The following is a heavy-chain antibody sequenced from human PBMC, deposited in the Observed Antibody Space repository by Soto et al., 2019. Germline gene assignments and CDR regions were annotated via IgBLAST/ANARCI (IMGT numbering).Heavy chain of an antibody. D-gene: IGHD2-21*02. Sequence: NPSETLSLTCTVSGGSLSSYYWSWIRQPPGKGLEWIGYIYYSGSTNYNPSLKSRVTISVDTSKNQFSLKLSSVTAADTAVYYCARWVTHLTNYYYYGMDVWGQGTTVTVSS. V-gene: IGHV4-59*01. CDR1: GGSLSSYY. CDR2: IYYSGST. J-gene: IGHJ6*02. CDR3: ARWVTHLTNYYYYGMDV.